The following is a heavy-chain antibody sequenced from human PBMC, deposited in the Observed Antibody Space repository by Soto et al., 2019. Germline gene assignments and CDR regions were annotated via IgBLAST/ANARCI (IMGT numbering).Heavy chain of an antibody. D-gene: IGHD6-13*01. CDR1: GFTFSSYG. CDR3: AKLYHRDLCRSWDVDYGMDV. Sequence: QVQLVESGGGVVQPGRSLRLSCAASGFTFSSYGMHWVRQAPGKGLEWVAVISYDGSNKYYADSVKGRFTISRDNSKNPLDLQMNSLRGEDTGVYYCAKLYHRDLCRSWDVDYGMDVWGQGTTVTVSS. V-gene: IGHV3-30*18. CDR2: ISYDGSNK. J-gene: IGHJ6*02.